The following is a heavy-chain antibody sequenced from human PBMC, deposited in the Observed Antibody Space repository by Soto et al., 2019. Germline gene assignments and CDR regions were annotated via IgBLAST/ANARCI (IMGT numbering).Heavy chain of an antibody. CDR2: IIPIFGTA. J-gene: IGHJ4*02. CDR1: GGTFSSYA. CDR3: ARDRAYDSSGYWDLASDY. V-gene: IGHV1-69*01. Sequence: GASVKVSCKASGGTFSSYAISWVRQAPGQGIEWMGGIIPIFGTANYAQKFQGRVTITADESTSTAYMELSSLRSEDTAVYYCARDRAYDSSGYWDLASDYWGQGTLVTVSS. D-gene: IGHD3-22*01.